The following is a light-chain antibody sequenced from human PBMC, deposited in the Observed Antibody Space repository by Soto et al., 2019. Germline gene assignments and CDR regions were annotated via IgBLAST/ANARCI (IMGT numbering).Light chain of an antibody. J-gene: IGLJ3*02. CDR2: DVS. CDR1: NSDIGGYNY. CDR3: CSYAGTSNFWV. Sequence: QSVLTQPRSVSGSPGQSVTISCTGTNSDIGGYNYVSWYQQHPGKAPKVMIYDVSRRPSGVPDRFSGSKSGNTASLTISGLQAEDEADYYCCSYAGTSNFWVFGGGTKLTVL. V-gene: IGLV2-11*01.